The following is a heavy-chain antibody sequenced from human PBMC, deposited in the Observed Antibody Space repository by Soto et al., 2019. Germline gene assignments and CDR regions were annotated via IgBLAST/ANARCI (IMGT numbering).Heavy chain of an antibody. J-gene: IGHJ4*02. V-gene: IGHV1-69*12. CDR1: GGTFSSYA. D-gene: IGHD5-12*01. Sequence: QVQLVQSGAEVKKPGSSVKVSCKASGGTFSSYAISWVRQAPGQGLEWMGGIIPIFGTANYAQKFQGRVTITADESTSTAYMEMSSLRSEDTAVYYCARERGRDGYNCLGPYYFDYWGQGTLVTVSS. CDR2: IIPIFGTA. CDR3: ARERGRDGYNCLGPYYFDY.